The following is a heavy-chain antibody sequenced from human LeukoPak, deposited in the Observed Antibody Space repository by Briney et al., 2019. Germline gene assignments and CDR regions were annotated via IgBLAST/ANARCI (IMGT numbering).Heavy chain of an antibody. D-gene: IGHD6-19*01. J-gene: IGHJ4*02. CDR2: ISGSGGST. Sequence: PGGSLRPSCAASGFTFSSYAMSWVRQAPGKGLEWVSAISGSGGSTYYADSVKGRFTISRDNSKNTLYLQMNSLRAEDTAVYYCAKVSIAVAGTGGVFDYWGQGTLVTVSS. CDR3: AKVSIAVAGTGGVFDY. V-gene: IGHV3-23*01. CDR1: GFTFSSYA.